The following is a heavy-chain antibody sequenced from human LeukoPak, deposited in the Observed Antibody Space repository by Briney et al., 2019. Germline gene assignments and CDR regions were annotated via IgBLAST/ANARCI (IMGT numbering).Heavy chain of an antibody. Sequence: GGSLRLSCAASGFTFSSYWMHWVRQAPGKGLVWVSRINSDGSSTSYADSVKGRFTISRDNAKNTLYLQMNSLRAEDTAVYYCSRRTRALRGYWYFDLWGRGTLVTVSS. CDR1: GFTFSSYW. J-gene: IGHJ2*01. V-gene: IGHV3-74*01. D-gene: IGHD1-26*01. CDR2: INSDGSST. CDR3: SRRTRALRGYWYFDL.